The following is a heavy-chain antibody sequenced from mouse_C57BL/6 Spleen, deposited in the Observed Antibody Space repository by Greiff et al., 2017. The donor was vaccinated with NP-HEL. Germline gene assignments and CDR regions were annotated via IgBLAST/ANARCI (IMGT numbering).Heavy chain of an antibody. J-gene: IGHJ2*01. CDR2: IYPGSGST. CDR1: GYTFTSYW. Sequence: QVQLQQPGAELVKPGASVKMSCKASGYTFTSYWITWVKQRPGQGLEWIGDIYPGSGSTNYNEKFKSKATLTLDTSSSTAYMQLSSLTSEDSAVYYCARRDSSVLGGYWGQGTTLTVSS. CDR3: ARRDSSVLGGY. V-gene: IGHV1-55*01. D-gene: IGHD3-2*02.